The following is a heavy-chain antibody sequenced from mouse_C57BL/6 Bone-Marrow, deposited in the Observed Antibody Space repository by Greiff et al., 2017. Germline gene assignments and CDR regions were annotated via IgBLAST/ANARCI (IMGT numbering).Heavy chain of an antibody. CDR1: GFTFSSYG. CDR2: ISSGGSYT. CDR3: AREDYCGSLFAD. J-gene: IGHJ3*01. Sequence: EVKLVESGGDLVKPGGSLKLSCAASGFTFSSYGMYWVRQTPDKRLEWVATISSGGSYTYYPDSVKGRFTISRDNAKNTLYMQMRSLKSEDTVMYCCAREDYCGSLFADWGQGTLVTVAA. D-gene: IGHD1-1*01. V-gene: IGHV5-6*01.